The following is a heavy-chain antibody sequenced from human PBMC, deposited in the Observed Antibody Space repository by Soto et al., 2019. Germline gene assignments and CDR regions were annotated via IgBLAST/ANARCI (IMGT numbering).Heavy chain of an antibody. CDR2: INHSGST. Sequence: PSETLSLTCAVYGGSFSGYYWSWIRQPPGKGLEWIGEINHSGSTNYNPSLKSRVTISVDTSKNQFSLKLSSVTAADTAVYYCARANRDFWSGYYAPYYYYYMDVWGKGTTVTVSS. CDR1: GGSFSGYY. D-gene: IGHD3-3*01. V-gene: IGHV4-34*01. CDR3: ARANRDFWSGYYAPYYYYYMDV. J-gene: IGHJ6*03.